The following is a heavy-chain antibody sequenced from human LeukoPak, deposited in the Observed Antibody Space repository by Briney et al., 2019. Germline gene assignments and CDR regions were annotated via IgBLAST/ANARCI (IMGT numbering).Heavy chain of an antibody. CDR1: GYTFTTYD. CDR3: ARGGYSGYDPIRGDY. Sequence: ASVKVSCKASGYTFTTYDINWVRQATGQGLEWMGWMNPNSGNTGYAQKFQGRVTMTRDTSISTAYMELSSLTSEDTAVYFCARGGYSGYDPIRGDYWGQGTLVTVSS. D-gene: IGHD5-12*01. CDR2: MNPNSGNT. V-gene: IGHV1-8*01. J-gene: IGHJ4*02.